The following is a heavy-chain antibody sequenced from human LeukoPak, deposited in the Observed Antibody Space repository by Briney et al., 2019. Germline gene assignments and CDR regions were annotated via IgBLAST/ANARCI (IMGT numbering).Heavy chain of an antibody. D-gene: IGHD6-19*01. V-gene: IGHV3-74*01. CDR3: AREGSSGWGSYFDY. Sequence: GGSLRLSCAASGFTFSSYSMNWVRQAPGKGLVWVSRINSDGSSTSYADSVKGRFTISRDNAKNTLYLQMNSLRAEDTAVYYCAREGSSGWGSYFDYWGQGTLVTVSS. CDR1: GFTFSSYS. CDR2: INSDGSST. J-gene: IGHJ4*02.